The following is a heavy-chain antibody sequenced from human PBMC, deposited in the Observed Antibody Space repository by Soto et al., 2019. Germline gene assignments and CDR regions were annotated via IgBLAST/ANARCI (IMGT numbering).Heavy chain of an antibody. CDR1: GFMFSSYA. V-gene: IGHV3-64D*06. Sequence: GGSLRLSCSASGFMFSSYAMHWVRQAPGKGLDHVSAISGNGETTYDADSVKGRFTISRDNSKNTLYLQMSSLRPEDTAVYYCVKDTWGWGYFDYWGQGILVTVSS. CDR3: VKDTWGWGYFDY. J-gene: IGHJ4*02. CDR2: ISGNGETT. D-gene: IGHD3-16*01.